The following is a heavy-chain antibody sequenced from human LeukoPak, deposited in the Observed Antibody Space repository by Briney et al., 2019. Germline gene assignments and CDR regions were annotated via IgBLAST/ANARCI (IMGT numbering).Heavy chain of an antibody. CDR1: GYTFTGYF. CDR2: TNPNSGDT. V-gene: IGHV1-2*02. J-gene: IGHJ4*02. Sequence: ASVKVSCKASGYTFTGYFLHWVRRAPGQGFEWMGWTNPNSGDTSFTQTFQGRDTMTRDTSISTAYMELSSLRSDDTAVYYCARAQSLTAPAGTFANSWGQGTLVTVSS. CDR3: ARAQSLTAPAGTFANS. D-gene: IGHD6-13*01.